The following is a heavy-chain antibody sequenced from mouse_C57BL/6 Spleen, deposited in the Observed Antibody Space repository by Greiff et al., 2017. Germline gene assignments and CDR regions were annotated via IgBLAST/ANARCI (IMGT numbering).Heavy chain of an antibody. CDR2: ISDGGSYT. D-gene: IGHD2-1*01. Sequence: EVKVVESGGGLVKPGGSLKLSCAASGFTFSSYAMSWVRQTPEKRLEWVATISDGGSYTYYPDNVKGRFTISRDNAKNNLYLQMSHLKSEDTAMYYCARFYGNYEGCAYWGQGTLVTVSA. CDR1: GFTFSSYA. CDR3: ARFYGNYEGCAY. J-gene: IGHJ3*01. V-gene: IGHV5-4*03.